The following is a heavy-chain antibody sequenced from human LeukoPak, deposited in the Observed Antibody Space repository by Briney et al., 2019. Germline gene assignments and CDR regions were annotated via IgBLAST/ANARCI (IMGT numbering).Heavy chain of an antibody. CDR3: AQDEGSRSSCSIDY. Sequence: TGRSLRLSCAASGFTFEDYAMHWVREAPREGLGWVSGISWNSGSIGYADSVKGRFTISRDNAKKSLFLQMNSLRAEDMALYYCAQDEGSRSSCSIDYWGQGSLVTVSS. D-gene: IGHD2-2*01. CDR2: ISWNSGSI. CDR1: GFTFEDYA. J-gene: IGHJ4*02. V-gene: IGHV3-9*03.